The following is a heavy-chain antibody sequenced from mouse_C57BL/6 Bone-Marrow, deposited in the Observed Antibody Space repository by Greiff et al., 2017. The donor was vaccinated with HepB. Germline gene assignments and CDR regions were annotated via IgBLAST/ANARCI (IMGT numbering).Heavy chain of an antibody. D-gene: IGHD1-1*02. Sequence: QVQLQQPGAELVRPGPSVKLSCKASGYTFTSYWMHWVKQRPIQGLEWIGNIDPSDSETHYNQKFKDKATLTVDKSSSTAYMQLSSLTSEDSAVYYCARGGGWGYFDYWGQGTTLTVSS. CDR3: ARGGGWGYFDY. CDR1: GYTFTSYW. J-gene: IGHJ2*01. V-gene: IGHV1-52*01. CDR2: IDPSDSET.